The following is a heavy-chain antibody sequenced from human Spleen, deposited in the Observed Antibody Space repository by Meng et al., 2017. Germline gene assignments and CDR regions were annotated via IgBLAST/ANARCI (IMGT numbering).Heavy chain of an antibody. V-gene: IGHV3-30*01. CDR3: ARDDEYGWELLLLYAFDI. CDR2: ISYDGSNK. J-gene: IGHJ3*02. D-gene: IGHD1-26*01. Sequence: GGSLRLSCAASGFTFSSYAMHWVRQAPGKGLEWVAVISYDGSNKYYADSVKGRFTISRDNSKNTLYLQMNSLRAEDTAVYYCARDDEYGWELLLLYAFDIWGQGTMVTVSS. CDR1: GFTFSSYA.